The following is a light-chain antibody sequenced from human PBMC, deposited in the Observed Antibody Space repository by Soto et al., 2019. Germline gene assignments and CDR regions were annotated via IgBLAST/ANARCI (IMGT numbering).Light chain of an antibody. CDR1: QDISNY. V-gene: IGKV1-33*01. Sequence: DIQMTQSPSSLSASVGDRVTITCQASQDISNYLNWYQQKPGKAPKLLIYDASNLETGVPSRFSGSGSGTDFTLTISSLQPEDIATYYCQQYDNLRLFTFGPGTKVDIK. J-gene: IGKJ3*01. CDR3: QQYDNLRLFT. CDR2: DAS.